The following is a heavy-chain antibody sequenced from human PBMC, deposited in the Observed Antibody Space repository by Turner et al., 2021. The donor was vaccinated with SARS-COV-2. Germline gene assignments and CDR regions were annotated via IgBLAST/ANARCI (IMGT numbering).Heavy chain of an antibody. D-gene: IGHD1-7*01. CDR1: GFPFSSFA. Sequence: QVQLVASGGGLVQPGRSLRLSCAASGFPFSSFAMPWVRQAPGKGLEGVAFMSFDRSNTHYTDSVKGRFTISRDSSKNTLYLQMASLRTEETAVYYCAKEGTENYYFDCWGQGTLVTVSS. J-gene: IGHJ4*02. CDR3: AKEGTENYYFDC. CDR2: MSFDRSNT. V-gene: IGHV3-30*18.